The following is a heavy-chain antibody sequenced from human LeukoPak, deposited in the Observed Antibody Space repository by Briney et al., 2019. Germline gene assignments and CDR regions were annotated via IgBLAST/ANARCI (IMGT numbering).Heavy chain of an antibody. D-gene: IGHD3-22*01. Sequence: SSETLSLTCTVSGGSVSSGTYYWSWIRQPPGKGLEWIGYIYYSGSTNYNPSLKSRVTISVDTSKNQFSLKLSSVTAADTAVYYCATSYYYVSSGYYYGFDYWGQGTLVTVSS. J-gene: IGHJ4*02. CDR3: ATSYYYVSSGYYYGFDY. CDR1: GGSVSSGTYY. CDR2: IYYSGST. V-gene: IGHV4-61*01.